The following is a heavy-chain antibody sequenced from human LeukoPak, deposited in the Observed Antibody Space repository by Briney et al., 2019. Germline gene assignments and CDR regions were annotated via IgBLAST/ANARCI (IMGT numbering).Heavy chain of an antibody. Sequence: GGSLRLSCAASGFTFSGSAMHWVRQASGKGLEWVGRIRSKANSYATAYAASVKGRFTISRDDSKNTAYLQMNSLKTEDTAVYYCTSIIVVTTYYYYYYMDVWGKGTTVTVSS. J-gene: IGHJ6*03. CDR2: IRSKANSYAT. D-gene: IGHD3-22*01. CDR1: GFTFSGSA. CDR3: TSIIVVTTYYYYYYMDV. V-gene: IGHV3-73*01.